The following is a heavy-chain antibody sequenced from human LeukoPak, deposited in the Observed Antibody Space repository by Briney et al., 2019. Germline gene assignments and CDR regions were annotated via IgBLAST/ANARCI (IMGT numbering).Heavy chain of an antibody. D-gene: IGHD2-2*01. CDR1: GYTFIDYY. Sequence: ASVKVSCKSSGYTFIDYYIHWVRQAPGQGLEWMGWINPNSGATKYAQKFRGRVSMTRDTSINTAYMDLTNLRSDDTAIFYCARVKKLMPEFEFWGQGTPVTVSS. CDR2: INPNSGAT. V-gene: IGHV1-2*02. CDR3: ARVKKLMPEFEF. J-gene: IGHJ4*02.